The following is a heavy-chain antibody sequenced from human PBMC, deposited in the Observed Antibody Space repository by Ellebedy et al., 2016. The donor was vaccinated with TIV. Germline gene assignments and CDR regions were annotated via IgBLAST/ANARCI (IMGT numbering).Heavy chain of an antibody. CDR2: FDPEDGET. V-gene: IGHV1-24*01. J-gene: IGHJ5*02. CDR1: GYTLIELS. CDR3: ARVMVYACPAEWSWFDP. Sequence: AASVTVSCKVSGYTLIELSMHWVRPAPGKGLVWVGGFDPEDGETIYPQKFQGRVTMTEDTSTDTAYMELNSLRAEDTAVYYCARVMVYACPAEWSWFDPWGQGTLVTVSS. D-gene: IGHD2-8*01.